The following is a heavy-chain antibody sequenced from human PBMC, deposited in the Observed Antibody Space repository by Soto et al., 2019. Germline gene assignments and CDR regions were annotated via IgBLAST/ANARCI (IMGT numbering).Heavy chain of an antibody. V-gene: IGHV3-23*01. CDR3: AKVPEYRDGSSFYYFDS. CDR1: GFTFSDFA. J-gene: IGHJ4*02. Sequence: GGSLRLSCAASGFTFSDFAMNWVRQTPGKRLEWVSIITTTGDTSYYADSVKGRFTISRDNSKNMLYPQMNNLRVDDTAIYFCAKVPEYRDGSSFYYFDSWGQGAPVTVS. CDR2: ITTTGDTS. D-gene: IGHD6-6*01.